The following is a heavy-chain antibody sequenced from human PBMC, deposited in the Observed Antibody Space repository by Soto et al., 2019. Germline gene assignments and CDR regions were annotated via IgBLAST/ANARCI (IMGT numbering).Heavy chain of an antibody. CDR3: AKRRGAGGHFDY. D-gene: IGHD2-15*01. Sequence: PGGSRRLSWSASGFNFSSYSIGWVRQGPGKGLEWVAVVSIGGSTHYADSVRGRFTISRDNSKNTLSLQMNSLTAEDTAVYFCAKRRGAGGHFDYWGQGALVTVSS. J-gene: IGHJ4*02. CDR1: GFNFSSYS. V-gene: IGHV3-23*01. CDR2: VSIGGST.